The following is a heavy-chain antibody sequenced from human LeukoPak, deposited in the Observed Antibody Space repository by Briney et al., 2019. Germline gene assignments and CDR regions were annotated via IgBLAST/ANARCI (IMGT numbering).Heavy chain of an antibody. V-gene: IGHV4-61*02. Sequence: SETLSLTCTVSGGSVSSGRYYWSWIRQPAVKGLEWIGRIYTSGSTNYNPSLKSRVTMSVDTSKNQFSLKLSSVTAADTAVYYCARERAPYYYYYYMDVWGKGTTATISS. CDR3: ARERAPYYYYYYMDV. J-gene: IGHJ6*03. CDR2: IYTSGST. CDR1: GGSVSSGRYY.